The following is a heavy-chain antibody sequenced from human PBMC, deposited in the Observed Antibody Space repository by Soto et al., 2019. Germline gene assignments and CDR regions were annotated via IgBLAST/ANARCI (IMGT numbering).Heavy chain of an antibody. CDR2: ISYDGSNK. Sequence: QVQLVESGGGVVQPGRSLRLSCAASGFTFSSYGMHWVRQAPGKGLEWVAVISYDGSNKYYADSVKGRFTISRDNSKNALYLEMNSLRGEATAVYYCAKEYGSSSLSPDFDYWGQGTLVTVSS. CDR3: AKEYGSSSLSPDFDY. CDR1: GFTFSSYG. D-gene: IGHD6-13*01. J-gene: IGHJ4*02. V-gene: IGHV3-30*18.